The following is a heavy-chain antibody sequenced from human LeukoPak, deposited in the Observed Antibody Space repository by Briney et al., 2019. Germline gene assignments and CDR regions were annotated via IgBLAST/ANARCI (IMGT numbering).Heavy chain of an antibody. CDR1: GYSFTSYW. J-gene: IGHJ4*02. Sequence: GESLKISCKGSGYSFTSYWIGWVHQMPGKGLEWMGIIYPGDSDTRYSPSFQGQVTISADKSISTAYLQWSSLKASDTAMYYCARCNYGSGSYYNGGREFDYWGQGTLVTVSS. CDR3: ARCNYGSGSYYNGGREFDY. CDR2: IYPGDSDT. D-gene: IGHD3-10*01. V-gene: IGHV5-51*07.